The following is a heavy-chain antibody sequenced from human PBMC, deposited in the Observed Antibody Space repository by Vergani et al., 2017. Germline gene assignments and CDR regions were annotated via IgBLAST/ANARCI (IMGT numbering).Heavy chain of an antibody. CDR2: ISGSGGST. Sequence: EVQLVESGGGLVQPGGSLRLSCAASGFTFSSYWMHWVRQAPGKGLVWVSAISGSGGSTYYADSVKGRFTISRDNSKNTLYLQMNSLRAEDTAVYYCAKDGMDTAINYYYMDVWGKGTTVTVSS. CDR3: AKDGMDTAINYYYMDV. CDR1: GFTFSSYW. J-gene: IGHJ6*03. D-gene: IGHD5-18*01. V-gene: IGHV3-23*04.